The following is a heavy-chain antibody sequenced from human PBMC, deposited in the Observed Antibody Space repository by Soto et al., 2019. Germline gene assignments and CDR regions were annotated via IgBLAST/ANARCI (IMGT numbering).Heavy chain of an antibody. CDR3: ARRNTVTTSDYYYYYYMDV. Sequence: SETLSLTCTVSGGSISSSSYYLSWIRPPPGKGLEWIGSIYYSGSTYYNPSLKSRVTISVDTSKNQFSLKLSSVTAADTAVYYCARRNTVTTSDYYYYYYMDVWGKGTTVTVSS. V-gene: IGHV4-39*01. CDR1: GGSISSSSYY. CDR2: IYYSGST. D-gene: IGHD4-17*01. J-gene: IGHJ6*03.